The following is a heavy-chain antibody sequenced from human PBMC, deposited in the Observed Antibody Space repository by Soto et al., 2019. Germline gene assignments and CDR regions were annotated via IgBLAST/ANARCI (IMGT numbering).Heavy chain of an antibody. CDR3: ARDRVVVAATPPYYYYGMDV. J-gene: IGHJ6*02. D-gene: IGHD2-15*01. CDR2: ISSSSSYT. V-gene: IGHV3-11*06. CDR1: GFTFSDYY. Sequence: QVQLVESGGGLVKPGGSLRLSCAASGFTFSDYYMSWIRQAPGKGLEWVSYISSSSSYTNYADSVKGRFTISRDNAKNSLYLQMNSLRAEDTAVYYCARDRVVVAATPPYYYYGMDVWGQGTTVTVSS.